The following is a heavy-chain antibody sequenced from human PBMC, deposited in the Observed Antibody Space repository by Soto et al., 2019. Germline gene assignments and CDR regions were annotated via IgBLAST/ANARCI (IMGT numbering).Heavy chain of an antibody. J-gene: IGHJ6*03. D-gene: IGHD4-17*01. V-gene: IGHV4-59*08. CDR1: GGSISSYY. CDR2: IYYSGST. CDR3: ARHYGDYASYYYYYYYMDV. Sequence: SETLSLTCTVSGGSISSYYWSWIRQPPGKGLEWIGYIYYSGSTNYNPSLKSRVTISVDTSKNQFSLKLSSVTAADTAVYYCARHYGDYASYYYYYYYMDVWGKGTTVTVSS.